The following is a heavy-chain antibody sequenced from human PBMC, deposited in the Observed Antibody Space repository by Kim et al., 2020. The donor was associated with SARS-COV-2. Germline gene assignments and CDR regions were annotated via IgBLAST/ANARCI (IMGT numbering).Heavy chain of an antibody. V-gene: IGHV3-23*01. J-gene: IGHJ4*02. Sequence: YYAASGKGRCTISRDNSKNTLYLQMNSLRAEDTAVYYCAKLGQLAYYFDYWGQGTLVTVSS. D-gene: IGHD6-6*01. CDR3: AKLGQLAYYFDY.